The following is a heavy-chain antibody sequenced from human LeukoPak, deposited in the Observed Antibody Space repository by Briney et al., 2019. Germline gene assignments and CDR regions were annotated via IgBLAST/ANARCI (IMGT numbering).Heavy chain of an antibody. CDR3: AKGSDMSYYYDY. CDR1: GFTFSNYA. J-gene: IGHJ4*02. CDR2: ISGSADLI. Sequence: QTGGSLRLSCATSGFTFSNYAMSWVRQAPGKGLDWVSTISGSADLICYVDSVKGRFTISRDNSKNTVYLQMNSLRAEDTAIYYCAKGSDMSYYYDYWGQGTLVTVSS. V-gene: IGHV3-23*01. D-gene: IGHD2-15*01.